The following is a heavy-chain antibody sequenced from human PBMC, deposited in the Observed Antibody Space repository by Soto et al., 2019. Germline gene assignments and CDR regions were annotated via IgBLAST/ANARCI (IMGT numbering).Heavy chain of an antibody. Sequence: ASVKVSCKASGYTFTSYDINWVRQATGQGLEWMGWMNPNSGNTGYAQKFQGRVTITRDTSASIAYMELSSLRSEDTAVYYWARGSGYYYWDDYWGQGTLVTVSS. CDR3: ARGSGYYYWDDY. V-gene: IGHV1-8*01. CDR1: GYTFTSYD. D-gene: IGHD3-22*01. J-gene: IGHJ4*02. CDR2: MNPNSGNT.